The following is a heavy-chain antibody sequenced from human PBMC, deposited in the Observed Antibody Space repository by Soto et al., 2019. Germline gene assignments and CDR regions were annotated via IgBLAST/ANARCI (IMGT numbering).Heavy chain of an antibody. J-gene: IGHJ4*02. CDR3: ASASPGYSYGYSVYFDY. V-gene: IGHV4-59*12. CDR1: GVSISSYY. CDR2: VYNSGRT. Sequence: SETLSLTCTVSGVSISSYYWSWIRQPPGKGLEWIGYVYNSGRTNYNPSLRSRVTMSVDTSKNRFSLKLSSVTAADTAVYYCASASPGYSYGYSVYFDYWGQGTLVTVSS. D-gene: IGHD5-18*01.